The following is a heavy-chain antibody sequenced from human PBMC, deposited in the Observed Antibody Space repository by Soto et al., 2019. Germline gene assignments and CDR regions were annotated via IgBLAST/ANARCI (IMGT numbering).Heavy chain of an antibody. J-gene: IGHJ4*02. CDR1: GFTFGNYA. D-gene: IGHD6-13*01. CDR3: ARGLVPYSSSWYYFDY. V-gene: IGHV3-23*01. CDR2: IAASGATT. Sequence: QAGGSLRLSCAASGFTFGNYAMSWVRQAPGKGLEWVSAIAASGATTYYADSVKGRLTVSRDNSKNTLYLQMNSLRAEDTAVYYCARGLVPYSSSWYYFDYWGQGTLVTVSS.